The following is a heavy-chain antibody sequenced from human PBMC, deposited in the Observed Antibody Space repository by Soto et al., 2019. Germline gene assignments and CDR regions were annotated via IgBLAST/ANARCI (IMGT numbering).Heavy chain of an antibody. V-gene: IGHV3-23*01. Sequence: GGPRRVACGAWGVTFSSCAMSWVRQAPGKGLEWVSAISGSGGSTYYADSVKGRFTISRDNSKNTLYLQMNSLRAEDTAVYYCAYSSTPPDYWGQGTLVTVSS. D-gene: IGHD6-13*01. CDR1: GVTFSSCA. J-gene: IGHJ4*02. CDR3: AYSSTPPDY. CDR2: ISGSGGST.